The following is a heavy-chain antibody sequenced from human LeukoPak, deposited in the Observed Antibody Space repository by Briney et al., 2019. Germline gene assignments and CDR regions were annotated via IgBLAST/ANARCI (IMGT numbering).Heavy chain of an antibody. CDR2: MNPNSGNT. J-gene: IGHJ4*02. Sequence: ASVKVSCKASGYTFTSYDINWARQATGQGLEWMGWMNPNSGNTGYAQKFQGRVTMTRNTSISTAYMELSSLRSEDTAVYYCARSVAGTGDFDYWGQGTLVTVSS. CDR3: ARSVAGTGDFDY. CDR1: GYTFTSYD. D-gene: IGHD6-19*01. V-gene: IGHV1-8*01.